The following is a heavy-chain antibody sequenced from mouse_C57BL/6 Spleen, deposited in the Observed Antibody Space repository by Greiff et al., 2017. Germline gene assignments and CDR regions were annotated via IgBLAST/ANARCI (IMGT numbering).Heavy chain of an antibody. CDR3: SRDTGSYYFDY. Sequence: QVQLQQPGAELVRPGSSVKLSCKASGYTFTSYWMNWVKQRPIQGLEWIGNIDPSDSDTHYNQKFKDKATLTVDKSSRTAYMQLSSLTSEDSAVYYCSRDTGSYYFDYWGQGTTLTVSS. CDR2: IDPSDSDT. CDR1: GYTFTSYW. V-gene: IGHV1-52*01. J-gene: IGHJ2*01. D-gene: IGHD4-1*01.